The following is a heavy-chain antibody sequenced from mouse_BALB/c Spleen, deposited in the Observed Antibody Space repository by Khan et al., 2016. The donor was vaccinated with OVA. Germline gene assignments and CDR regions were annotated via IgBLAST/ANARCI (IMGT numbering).Heavy chain of an antibody. D-gene: IGHD2-14*01. CDR2: IWAGGGT. V-gene: IGHV2-6-4*01. CDR1: GFSLSRYN. CDR3: ARAYYRYDGYYALDY. J-gene: IGHJ4*01. Sequence: VKVEESGPGLVAPSQSLSITCTVSGFSLSRYNIHWVRQPPGKGLEWLGMIWAGGGTDYNSTLKSRLNISKDNSKSQVFLKMNSLQTDDTAMYYCARAYYRYDGYYALDYWGQGTSVTVSS.